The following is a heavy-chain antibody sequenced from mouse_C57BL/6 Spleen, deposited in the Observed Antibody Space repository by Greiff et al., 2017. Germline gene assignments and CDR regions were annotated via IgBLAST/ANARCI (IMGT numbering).Heavy chain of an antibody. CDR1: GFTFSDYY. Sequence: DVKLVESEGGLVQPGSSMKLSCTASGFTFSDYYMAWVRQVPDKGLEWVANINYDGSSTYYLDSLKSRFIISRDNAKNILYLQMSSLKSEDTATYYCAREGDAMDYWGQGTSVTVSS. J-gene: IGHJ4*01. CDR2: INYDGSST. V-gene: IGHV5-16*01. CDR3: AREGDAMDY.